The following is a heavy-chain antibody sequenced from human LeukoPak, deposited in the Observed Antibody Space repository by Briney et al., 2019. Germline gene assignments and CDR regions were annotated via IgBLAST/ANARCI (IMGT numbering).Heavy chain of an antibody. D-gene: IGHD1-26*01. J-gene: IGHJ4*02. V-gene: IGHV3-21*01. CDR2: ISSSSSYI. CDR3: ARDQGKVGATDEAFDY. Sequence: PGGSLRLSCAASGFTFSSYSMNWVRQAPGKGLEWVSSISSSSSYIYYADSVKGRFTISRDNAKNSLYLQMNSLRAEDTAVYYCARDQGKVGATDEAFDYWSQGTLVTVSS. CDR1: GFTFSSYS.